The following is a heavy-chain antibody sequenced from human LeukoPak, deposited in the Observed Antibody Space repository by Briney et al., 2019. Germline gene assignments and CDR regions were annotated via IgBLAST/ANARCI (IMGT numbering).Heavy chain of an antibody. CDR1: GYSFTSYW. CDR3: ARRESSSSWYDDY. J-gene: IGHJ4*02. CDR2: IDPSDSYT. D-gene: IGHD6-13*01. Sequence: GESMKISCTGSGYSFTSYWISWVRQMNGKGLESMGRIDPSDSYTNYSPSFQGHVTISADKSISTAYLQWSSLKASDTAMYYCARRESSSSWYDDYWGQGTLVTVSS. V-gene: IGHV5-10-1*01.